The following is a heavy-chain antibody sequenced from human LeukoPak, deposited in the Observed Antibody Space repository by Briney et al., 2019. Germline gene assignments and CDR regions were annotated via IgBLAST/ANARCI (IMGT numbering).Heavy chain of an antibody. CDR3: ARSSDSSDYTSAGADY. Sequence: GGSLRLSCAASGFTFSSYSMNWVRQAPGKGLEWVSSISSSGSYKYYADSVKGRFTISRDSAKNSLYLQMNSLRAEDTAVYYCARSSDSSDYTSAGADYWGQGTLVTVSS. CDR2: ISSSGSYK. CDR1: GFTFSSYS. J-gene: IGHJ4*02. D-gene: IGHD3-22*01. V-gene: IGHV3-21*01.